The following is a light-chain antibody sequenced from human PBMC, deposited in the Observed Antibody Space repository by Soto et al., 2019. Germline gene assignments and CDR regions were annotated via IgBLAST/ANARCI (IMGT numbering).Light chain of an antibody. CDR3: QQSYSNSIT. V-gene: IGKV1-39*01. Sequence: IQMTQSPSSLSASVGDRVTITCRASQSISTYLNWYQQRPGKAPKVLIYAASSLQSGVPSRFRGSGSGTDCTLTISSLQPEDVATYYCQQSYSNSITLGGGTKVDI. CDR2: AAS. J-gene: IGKJ4*01. CDR1: QSISTY.